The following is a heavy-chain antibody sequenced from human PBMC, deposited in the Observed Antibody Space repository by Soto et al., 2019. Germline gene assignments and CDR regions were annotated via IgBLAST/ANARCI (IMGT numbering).Heavy chain of an antibody. CDR3: TRVELILTGGYRPIAY. V-gene: IGHV3-72*01. D-gene: IGHD3-16*02. CDR1: GFTFSDHY. J-gene: IGHJ4*02. CDR2: IRNKANSYST. Sequence: EVQLVESGGGLVQPGGSLTLSCAASGFTFSDHYMDWVRQAPGKGLEWVGRIRNKANSYSTTYAASVKGRFTISRDDSKNSLYLQMSRLSAEDAAVYYCTRVELILTGGYRPIAYWVQGTLVTVSS.